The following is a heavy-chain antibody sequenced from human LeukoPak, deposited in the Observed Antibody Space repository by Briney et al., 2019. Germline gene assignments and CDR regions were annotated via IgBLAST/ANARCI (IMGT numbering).Heavy chain of an antibody. D-gene: IGHD6-19*01. CDR3: TTDTGYSSGWYDRYYGMDV. Sequence: GGSLRLSCAASGFTFSNAWMSWVRQAPGKGLEGVGRIKSKTDGGTTDYAAPVKGRFTISRDDSKNTLYLQMNSLRTEDTAVYYCTTDTGYSSGWYDRYYGMDVWGQGTTVTVSS. V-gene: IGHV3-15*01. CDR2: IKSKTDGGTT. J-gene: IGHJ6*02. CDR1: GFTFSNAW.